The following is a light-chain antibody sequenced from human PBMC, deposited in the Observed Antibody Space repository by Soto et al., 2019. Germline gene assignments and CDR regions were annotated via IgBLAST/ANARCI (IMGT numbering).Light chain of an antibody. J-gene: IGLJ3*02. CDR2: DDI. Sequence: SYELTQPPSVSVAPGQTARMTCGGNNIGSKSVHWYQQKPGQAPVLVVYDDIDRPSGIPERFSGSNSGNTATLTISRVEAGDEAVYSCQLWESSSDHVVFCGGNKLAVL. CDR1: NIGSKS. CDR3: QLWESSSDHVV. V-gene: IGLV3-21*02.